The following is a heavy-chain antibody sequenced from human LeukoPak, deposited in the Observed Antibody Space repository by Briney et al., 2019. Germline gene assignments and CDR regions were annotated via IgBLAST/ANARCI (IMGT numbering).Heavy chain of an antibody. CDR3: VKHSGGAYGNSDS. CDR1: AFTVTTNH. D-gene: IGHD3-10*01. V-gene: IGHV3-53*05. Sequence: GGSLRLSCAASAFTVTTNHMSWVRQAPRKGLEWVSLIYSGGGTYYADSVKGRFTISKDSTKNNLQLNSLSGEDTGLYYFVKHSGGAYGNSDSWGQGTLVTVSS. J-gene: IGHJ4*02. CDR2: IYSGGGT.